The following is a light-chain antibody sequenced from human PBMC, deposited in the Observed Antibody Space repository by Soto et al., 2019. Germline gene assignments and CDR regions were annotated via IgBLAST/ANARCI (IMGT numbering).Light chain of an antibody. CDR3: SSYTSSTPYV. CDR1: SSGSIASNY. CDR2: EVS. V-gene: IGLV2-14*01. J-gene: IGLJ1*01. Sequence: LTQPHSVSESPGKTVTISCTRSSGSIASNYVSWYQQHPGKAPKLMIYEVSNRPSGVSNRFSGSKSGNTASLTISGLQAEDEADYYCSSYTSSTPYVFGTGTKLTVL.